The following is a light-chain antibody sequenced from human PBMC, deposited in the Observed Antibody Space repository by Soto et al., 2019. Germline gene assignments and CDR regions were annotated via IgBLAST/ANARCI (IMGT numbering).Light chain of an antibody. CDR2: GAS. Sequence: EIVLTQFPGTLSLSPGERATLSCRASQSVGSNYLAWYQQRPGQPPNLLIFGASHRAPDIPDRFSGSGSGTDFTLTISRLEPEDSASYYCLQDHEYLTFGGGTRVEIK. J-gene: IGKJ4*01. V-gene: IGKV3-20*01. CDR1: QSVGSNY. CDR3: LQDHEYLT.